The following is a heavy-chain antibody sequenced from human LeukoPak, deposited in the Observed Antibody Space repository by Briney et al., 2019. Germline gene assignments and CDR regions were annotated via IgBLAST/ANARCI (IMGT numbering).Heavy chain of an antibody. CDR1: GGSISSYY. J-gene: IGHJ4*02. Sequence: SETLSLTCTVSGGSISSYYWNWIRQPPGKGLEWIGYIYYSGSTNYNPSLKSRVTMSVDTSKDQFSLNLSSVTAADTAFYYCARDRLAYYDRSGLDCWGQGTLVTVSS. CDR3: ARDRLAYYDRSGLDC. V-gene: IGHV4-59*01. CDR2: IYYSGST. D-gene: IGHD3-22*01.